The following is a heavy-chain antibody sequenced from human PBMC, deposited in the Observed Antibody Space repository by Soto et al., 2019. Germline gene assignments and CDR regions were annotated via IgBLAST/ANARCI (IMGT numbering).Heavy chain of an antibody. Sequence: GGSLRLSCAASGFTFSSYDMHWVRQATGKGLEWVSAIGTAGDTYYPGSVKGRFTISRENAKNSLYLQMNSLRAGDTAVYYCARGYYDSSGYYSDAFDIWGQGTMVTVSS. CDR1: GFTFSSYD. V-gene: IGHV3-13*01. CDR2: IGTAGDT. D-gene: IGHD3-22*01. J-gene: IGHJ3*02. CDR3: ARGYYDSSGYYSDAFDI.